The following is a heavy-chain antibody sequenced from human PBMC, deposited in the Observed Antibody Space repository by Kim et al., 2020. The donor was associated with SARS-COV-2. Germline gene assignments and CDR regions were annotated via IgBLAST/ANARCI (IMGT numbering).Heavy chain of an antibody. Sequence: SETLSLTCTVSGGSISSSSYYWGWIRQPPGKGLEWIGSIYYSGSTYYNPSLKSRVTISVDTSKNQFSLKLSSVTAADTAVYYCARDPAKGHLYYFDYWGQGTLVTVSS. J-gene: IGHJ4*02. CDR3: ARDPAKGHLYYFDY. V-gene: IGHV4-39*07. CDR2: IYYSGST. D-gene: IGHD3-3*02. CDR1: GGSISSSSYY.